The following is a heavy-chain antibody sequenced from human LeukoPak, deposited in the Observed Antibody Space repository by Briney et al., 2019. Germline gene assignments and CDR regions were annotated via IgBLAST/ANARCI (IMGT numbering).Heavy chain of an antibody. CDR3: AGGLHYDILTGFFDY. CDR1: GGSISSSSYY. CDR2: IYYSGST. V-gene: IGHV4-39*01. J-gene: IGHJ4*02. D-gene: IGHD3-9*01. Sequence: SEXXXXXXTVXGGSISSSSYYWGWIRQPPGTGLERIGSIYYSGSTYYNPSLKSRVTISVDTSKNQFSLKLSSVTAADTAVYYCAGGLHYDILTGFFDYWGQGTLVTVSS.